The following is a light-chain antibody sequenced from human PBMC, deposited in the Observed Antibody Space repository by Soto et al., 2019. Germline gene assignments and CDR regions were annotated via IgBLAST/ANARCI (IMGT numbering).Light chain of an antibody. CDR3: QQCFSLPPT. J-gene: IGKJ1*01. CDR2: AAS. Sequence: DIQMTQSPSSLSASVGDRVTITCRASQSIDNYLSWYQQIPGKAPKLLIYAASNLQRGVPSRFSGSGSGTESTLTISNLQPDDFAVYYCQQCFSLPPTFGHGTKVDIK. V-gene: IGKV1-39*01. CDR1: QSIDNY.